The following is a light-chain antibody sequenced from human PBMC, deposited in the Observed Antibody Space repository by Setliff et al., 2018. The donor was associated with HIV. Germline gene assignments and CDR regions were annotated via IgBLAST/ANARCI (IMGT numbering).Light chain of an antibody. CDR3: QSFDSSLNGYV. CDR1: SSTIGAVYD. Sequence: QSVLTQPPSVSGAPGQRVTISCTGSSSTIGAVYDVHWYQQFPGTAPNVLIYANSNRPSGVPDRFSGSKSGTSASPAITGLQAEDEADYFCQSFDSSLNGYVFGTGTKVTVL. CDR2: ANS. V-gene: IGLV1-40*01. J-gene: IGLJ1*01.